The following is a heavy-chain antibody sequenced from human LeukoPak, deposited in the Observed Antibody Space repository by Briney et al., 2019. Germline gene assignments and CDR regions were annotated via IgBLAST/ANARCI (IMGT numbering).Heavy chain of an antibody. Sequence: ASVKVSCKASGYTFTSYDINWVRQATGQGLEWMGWMNPNSGNTGYAQKFQGRVTMTRNTSISTAYMELSSLRSEDTAVYYCASMSSGYSYYYYGMDVWGQGTTVTVSS. D-gene: IGHD3-22*01. CDR2: MNPNSGNT. CDR1: GYTFTSYD. V-gene: IGHV1-8*01. J-gene: IGHJ6*02. CDR3: ASMSSGYSYYYYGMDV.